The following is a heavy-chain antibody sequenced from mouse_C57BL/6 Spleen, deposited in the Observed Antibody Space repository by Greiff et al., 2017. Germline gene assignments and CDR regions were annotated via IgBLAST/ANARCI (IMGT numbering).Heavy chain of an antibody. CDR3: TAYYYGSSLYYYAMDY. J-gene: IGHJ4*01. CDR2: IRNKANNHAT. Sequence: EVKLQESGGGLVQPGGSMKLSCAASGFTFSDAWMDWVLQSPEKGLEWVAEIRNKANNHATYYAESVKGRFTISRDDSKSSVYLQMNSLRAEDTGIYYCTAYYYGSSLYYYAMDYWGQGTSVTVSS. D-gene: IGHD1-1*01. CDR1: GFTFSDAW. V-gene: IGHV6-6*01.